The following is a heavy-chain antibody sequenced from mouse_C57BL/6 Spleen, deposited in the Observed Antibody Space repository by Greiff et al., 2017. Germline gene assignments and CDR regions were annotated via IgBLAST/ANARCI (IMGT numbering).Heavy chain of an antibody. V-gene: IGHV3-6*01. CDR3: ARSPLNWDAYCDY. J-gene: IGHJ2*01. CDR1: GYSITSGYY. D-gene: IGHD4-1*01. Sequence: EVQLQQSGPGLVKPSPSLSLTCSVTGYSITSGYYWNWIRQFPGNKLEWMGYISYDGSNNYNPSLKNRISITRDTSKNQFFLKLNSLTTEDTATYYCARSPLNWDAYCDYWGQGTTLTVSS. CDR2: ISYDGSN.